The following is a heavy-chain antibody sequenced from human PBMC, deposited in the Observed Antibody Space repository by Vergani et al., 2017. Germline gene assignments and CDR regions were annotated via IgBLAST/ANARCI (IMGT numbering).Heavy chain of an antibody. CDR2: IYYSGST. CDR3: ARGSNYYYYYMDV. Sequence: QLQLQESGPGLVKPSETLSLTCTVSGGSISSGGYYWSWIRQHPGKGLEWIGYIYYSGSTYYNPSLKSRVTISVDTSKNQFSLKLSSVTAADTAVYYCARGSNYYYYYMDVWGKGTTVTVSS. CDR1: GGSISSGGYY. J-gene: IGHJ6*03. V-gene: IGHV4-31*03. D-gene: IGHD4-11*01.